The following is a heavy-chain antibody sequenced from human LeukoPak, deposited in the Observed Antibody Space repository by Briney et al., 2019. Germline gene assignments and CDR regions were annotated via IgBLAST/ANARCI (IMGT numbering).Heavy chain of an antibody. Sequence: SETLSLTCTVSGGSISSYYWSWIRQPPGKGLEWIGYIYYSGSTNYNPSLKSRVTISVDTSKNQFSLKLSSATAADTAVYYCARELTGTFDYWGQGTLVTVSS. CDR2: IYYSGST. D-gene: IGHD7-27*01. J-gene: IGHJ4*02. CDR3: ARELTGTFDY. CDR1: GGSISSYY. V-gene: IGHV4-59*01.